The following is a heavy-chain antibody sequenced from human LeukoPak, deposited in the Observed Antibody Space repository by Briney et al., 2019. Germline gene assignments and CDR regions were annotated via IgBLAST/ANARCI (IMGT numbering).Heavy chain of an antibody. CDR3: ARAPLYGSCEY. D-gene: IGHD6-6*01. J-gene: IGHJ4*02. V-gene: IGHV1-18*01. CDR2: ISGYNGNT. CDR1: GYTFSSYG. Sequence: GASVTVSCKASGYTFSSYGISWVRQAPGQGLEWMGWISGYNGNTNYAQKLQGRVTMTTDTSKSTAYMELRSLRSDDTAVYYCARAPLYGSCEYWGQGTLVTVSS.